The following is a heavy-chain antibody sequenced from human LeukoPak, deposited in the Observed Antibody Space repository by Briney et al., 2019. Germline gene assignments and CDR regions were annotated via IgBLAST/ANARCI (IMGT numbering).Heavy chain of an antibody. CDR1: GGSISSGDYY. CDR3: AREQAAVADFDC. CDR2: IYYSGST. Sequence: PSETLSLTCTVSGGSISSGDYYWSWIRQPPGKGLEWIGYIYYSGSTYYNPSLKSRVTISVDTSKDQFSLKLSSVTAADTAVYYCAREQAAVADFDCWGQGTLVTVSS. V-gene: IGHV4-30-4*08. D-gene: IGHD6-19*01. J-gene: IGHJ4*02.